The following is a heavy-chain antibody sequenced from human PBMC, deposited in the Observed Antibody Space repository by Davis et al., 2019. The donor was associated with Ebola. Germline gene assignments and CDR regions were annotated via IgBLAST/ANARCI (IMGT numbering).Heavy chain of an antibody. CDR3: AREALDTTSVGWYFDL. J-gene: IGHJ2*01. CDR2: IGTGGDT. V-gene: IGHV3-13*01. Sequence: GESLKISCAASGFTFRGYDMHWVRQVTGKGLEWVSAIGTGGDTYYPGSVKGRFTISRDNAQNSLFLQMNSLGAGDTAVYYCAREALDTTSVGWYFDLWGRGTLVTVSS. D-gene: IGHD1-26*01. CDR1: GFTFRGYD.